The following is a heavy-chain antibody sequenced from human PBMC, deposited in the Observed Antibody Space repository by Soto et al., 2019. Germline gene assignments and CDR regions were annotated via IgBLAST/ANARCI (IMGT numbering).Heavy chain of an antibody. D-gene: IGHD5-12*01. CDR2: IWYDGSNK. V-gene: IGHV3-33*01. J-gene: IGHJ4*02. CDR1: GFTFSSYG. CDR3: ARDHHSGYDYFDY. Sequence: QVQLVESGGGVVQPGRSLRLSCAASGFTFSSYGMHWVRQAPGKGLEWVAVIWYDGSNKYYADSVKGRFTISRDNSKNTLYLQMNSLRAEDTAVYYCARDHHSGYDYFDYWGQGTLVTVSS.